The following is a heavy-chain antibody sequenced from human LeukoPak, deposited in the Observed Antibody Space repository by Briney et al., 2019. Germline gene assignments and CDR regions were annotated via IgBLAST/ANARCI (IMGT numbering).Heavy chain of an antibody. CDR1: GFTFSSYS. CDR2: IKQDGSEK. Sequence: GGSLRLSCAASGFTFSSYSMNWVRQAPGKGLEWVANIKQDGSEKYYVDSVKGRFTISRDNAKNSLYLQMNSLRAEDTAVYYCARGAEQWLADYFDYWGQGTLVTVSS. J-gene: IGHJ4*02. CDR3: ARGAEQWLADYFDY. V-gene: IGHV3-7*01. D-gene: IGHD6-19*01.